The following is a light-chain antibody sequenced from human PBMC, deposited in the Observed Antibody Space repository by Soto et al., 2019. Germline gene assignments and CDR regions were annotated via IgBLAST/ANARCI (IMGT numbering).Light chain of an antibody. CDR3: QQYDRYTLT. V-gene: IGKV1-5*03. J-gene: IGKJ4*01. CDR1: QSVSGW. Sequence: DIQMTQSPSILSTSVGDRVTITCRASQSVSGWLAWYQQKPGKAPKLLIYRASSLRSGVPSRFSGSASGTEFTLTISGLQPDDFATYYCQQYDRYTLTFGGGTKVEI. CDR2: RAS.